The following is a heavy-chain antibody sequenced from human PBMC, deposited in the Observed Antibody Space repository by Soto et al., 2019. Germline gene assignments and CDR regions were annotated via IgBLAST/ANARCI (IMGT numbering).Heavy chain of an antibody. CDR2: ISGSGGST. V-gene: IGHV3-23*01. D-gene: IGHD4-17*01. Sequence: WGSVRLSCAASGFTFSSYAMSWVRQAPGKGLEWVSAISGSGGSTYYADSVKGRFTISRDNSNNTLYLQMNSLRAEDPAVYYCENDTLTTVVNRYFDYWGQGTLVTVS. CDR3: ENDTLTTVVNRYFDY. CDR1: GFTFSSYA. J-gene: IGHJ4*02.